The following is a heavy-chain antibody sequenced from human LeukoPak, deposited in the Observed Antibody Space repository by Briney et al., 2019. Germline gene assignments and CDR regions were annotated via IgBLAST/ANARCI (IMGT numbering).Heavy chain of an antibody. D-gene: IGHD4-11*01. J-gene: IGHJ3*02. Sequence: PVGPLRLSCTASGFTPGAYAMSWFRHAPGKGLEWGGFIRSKADGGTTEYAASVKGRFTISRDDYKSIAYLQMNSLKTEDTDVYYCTRNVARSRTTSGAFDIWGQGTMVTVSS. CDR2: IRSKADGGTT. CDR3: TRNVARSRTTSGAFDI. CDR1: GFTPGAYA. V-gene: IGHV3-49*03.